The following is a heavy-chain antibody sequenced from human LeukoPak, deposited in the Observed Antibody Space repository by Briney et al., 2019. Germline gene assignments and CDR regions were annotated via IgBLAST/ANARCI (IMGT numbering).Heavy chain of an antibody. CDR1: GYSFTSYW. J-gene: IGHJ5*02. Sequence: GESLKISCKGSGYSFTSYWIGWVRQMPAKGLEWMGIIYPGDSDTRYSPSFQGQVTISADKSISTAYLQCSSLKASDTAMYYCARGRLVGPAAMPAWFDPWGQGTLVTVSS. CDR3: ARGRLVGPAAMPAWFDP. D-gene: IGHD2-2*01. CDR2: IYPGDSDT. V-gene: IGHV5-51*01.